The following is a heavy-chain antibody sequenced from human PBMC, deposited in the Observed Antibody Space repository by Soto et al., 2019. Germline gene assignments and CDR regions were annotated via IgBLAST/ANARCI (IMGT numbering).Heavy chain of an antibody. V-gene: IGHV3-23*01. J-gene: IGHJ3*02. Sequence: GGSLRLSCAASGFTFSSYAMSWVRQAPGKGLEWVSVISGSGDNINYADSVKGRFTISRDNSKNTLYLQMNSLRAEDTAVYYCPLGYCSSAGCYGLGGDAFDIWGQGTMVTVSS. D-gene: IGHD2-2*01. CDR1: GFTFSSYA. CDR3: PLGYCSSAGCYGLGGDAFDI. CDR2: ISGSGDNI.